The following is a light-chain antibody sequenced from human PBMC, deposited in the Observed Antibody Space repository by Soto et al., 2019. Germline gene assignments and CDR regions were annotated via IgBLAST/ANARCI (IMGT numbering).Light chain of an antibody. CDR2: SDN. V-gene: IGLV1-44*01. Sequence: QAVVTQPPSASGTPGQRVTISCSGSSSNIGSNTVNWYQQLPGAAPKLLVHSDNQRPSGVPDRFSGSRSGTSASLAISGLQSEDDADYYCATWDDSLNVYVLFGGGTKVTVL. J-gene: IGLJ2*01. CDR3: ATWDDSLNVYVL. CDR1: SSNIGSNT.